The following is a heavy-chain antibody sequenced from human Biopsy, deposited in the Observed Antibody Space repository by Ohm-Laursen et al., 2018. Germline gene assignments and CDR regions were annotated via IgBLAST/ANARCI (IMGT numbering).Heavy chain of an antibody. J-gene: IGHJ5*02. CDR3: ARAPPLIRGVVESWFDP. CDR1: GGYISHYY. Sequence: TLSLTCTVSGGYISHYYWTWIRQPAGQGLEWIGRIYITGETDYNPTLNGRVTMSGDSTKKQFSLKLKSMTAADTAIYYCARAPPLIRGVVESWFDPWGQGILVTVSS. D-gene: IGHD3-10*01. V-gene: IGHV4-4*07. CDR2: IYITGET.